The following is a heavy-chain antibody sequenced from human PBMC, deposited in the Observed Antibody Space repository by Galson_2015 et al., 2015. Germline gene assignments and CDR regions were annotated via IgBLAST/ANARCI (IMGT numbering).Heavy chain of an antibody. CDR3: ARALVGATDDYYYGMDV. J-gene: IGHJ6*02. CDR2: INPNSGGT. D-gene: IGHD1-26*01. V-gene: IGHV1-2*04. Sequence: SVKVSCKASGYTFTGYYMHWVRQAPGQGLEWMGWINPNSGGTNYAQKFQGWVTMTRDTSISTAYMELSRLRSDDTAVYYCARALVGATDDYYYGMDVWGQGTTVTVSS. CDR1: GYTFTGYY.